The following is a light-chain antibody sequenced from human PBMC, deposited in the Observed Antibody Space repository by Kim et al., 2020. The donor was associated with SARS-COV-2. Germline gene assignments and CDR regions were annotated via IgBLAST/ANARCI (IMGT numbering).Light chain of an antibody. CDR1: TGAVTSGHY. CDR2: DTS. Sequence: QAVVTQEPSLTVSPGETVTLTCGSSTGAVTSGHYPYWFQQKPGQAPRTLIYDTSNKHSWTPARFTGSLLGGKAALTLSGAQPEDEAEYYCLLYYKGVGVFGGGTQLTVL. J-gene: IGLJ3*02. V-gene: IGLV7-46*01. CDR3: LLYYKGVGV.